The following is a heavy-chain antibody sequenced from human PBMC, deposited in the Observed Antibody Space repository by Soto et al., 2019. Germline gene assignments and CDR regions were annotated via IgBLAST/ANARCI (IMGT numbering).Heavy chain of an antibody. Sequence: QVQLVQSGAEVKKPGASVKVSCKASGYTFTSYGISWVRQAPGQGLEWMGIINPSGGSTSYAQKFQGRVTMTRDTSTSTVYMELSSLRSEDTAVYYCARDRNSGYEIDYWGQGTLVTVSS. D-gene: IGHD5-12*01. CDR3: ARDRNSGYEIDY. CDR2: INPSGGST. CDR1: GYTFTSYG. V-gene: IGHV1-46*01. J-gene: IGHJ4*02.